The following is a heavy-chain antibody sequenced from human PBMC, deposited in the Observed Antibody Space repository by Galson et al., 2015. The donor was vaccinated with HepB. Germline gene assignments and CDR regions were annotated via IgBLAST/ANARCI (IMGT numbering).Heavy chain of an antibody. CDR1: DDSIRSHS. D-gene: IGHD3-3*01. V-gene: IGHV4-59*08. Sequence: LSLTCTVSDDSIRSHSWTWIRQPPGKGLEYIGYIFSTGSSNYNPSLKSRVTMSVDTSKNQFSLRLSSVTAAGTAVYYCARSVLGVAGRYFDSWGQGTLVTVSS. J-gene: IGHJ4*02. CDR2: IFSTGSS. CDR3: ARSVLGVAGRYFDS.